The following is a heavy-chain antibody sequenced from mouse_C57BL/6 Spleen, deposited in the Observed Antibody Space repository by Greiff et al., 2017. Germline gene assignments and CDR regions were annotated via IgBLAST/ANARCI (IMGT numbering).Heavy chain of an antibody. CDR1: GFTFSDYY. CDR3: ARHGFITTVVAKDYYAMDY. D-gene: IGHD1-1*01. J-gene: IGHJ4*01. CDR2: ISNGGGST. Sequence: DVHLVESGGGLVQPGGSLKLSCAASGFTFSDYYMYWVRQTPEKRLEWVAYISNGGGSTYYPDTVKGRFTISRDNAKNTLYLQMSRLKSEDTAMYYCARHGFITTVVAKDYYAMDYWGQGTSVTVSS. V-gene: IGHV5-12*01.